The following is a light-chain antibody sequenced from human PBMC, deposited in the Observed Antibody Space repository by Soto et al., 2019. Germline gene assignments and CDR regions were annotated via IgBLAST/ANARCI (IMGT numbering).Light chain of an antibody. Sequence: QSALTQPPSVSGSPGQSVTISCTGTSSDVGSYNRVSWYQQPPGTAPKLMIYEVSNRPSGVPDRFSGSKSGNTASLTISGLQAEDEADYYCSSYRSSSTFLVFGGGTKLTVL. V-gene: IGLV2-18*02. J-gene: IGLJ2*01. CDR3: SSYRSSSTFLV. CDR1: SSDVGSYNR. CDR2: EVS.